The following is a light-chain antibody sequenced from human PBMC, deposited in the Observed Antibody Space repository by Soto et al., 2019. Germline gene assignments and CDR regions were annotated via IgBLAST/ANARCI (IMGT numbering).Light chain of an antibody. CDR3: QQSYRTPYT. CDR2: AAS. CDR1: QSSSNY. J-gene: IGKJ2*01. Sequence: DIQMTQSPSSLSASVGDRVTITCRASQSSSNYLNWYQQKPGKAPDLLSYAASSLQSGVPSRFSVSGSGTDFTLTINNLQPEDFATYYCQQSYRTPYTFGQGTKLESK. V-gene: IGKV1-39*01.